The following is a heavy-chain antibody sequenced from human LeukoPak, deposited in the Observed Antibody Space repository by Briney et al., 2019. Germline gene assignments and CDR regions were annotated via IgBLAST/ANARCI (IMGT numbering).Heavy chain of an antibody. Sequence: PPGGSLRLSCAASGFTFSSYGMHWVRQAPGKGLEWVAFIRYDGSNKYYADSVKGRFTISRDNSKNTLYLQMNSLRAEDTAVYYCAKDTSNYYDSSGYYRVEGDFDYWGQGTLVTVSS. J-gene: IGHJ4*02. CDR2: IRYDGSNK. CDR1: GFTFSSYG. CDR3: AKDTSNYYDSSGYYRVEGDFDY. V-gene: IGHV3-30*02. D-gene: IGHD3-22*01.